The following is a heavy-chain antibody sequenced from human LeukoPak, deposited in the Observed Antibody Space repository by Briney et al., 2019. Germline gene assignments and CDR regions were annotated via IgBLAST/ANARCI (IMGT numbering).Heavy chain of an antibody. J-gene: IGHJ4*02. Sequence: SETLSLTCTVSGGSISSYYWSWIRQPPGKGLQWIGYIYYSGSTNYNPSLKSRVTISVDTSKNQFSLKLSSVTAADTAVYHCARGYCGSDCYSEYYFDFWGQGTLVTVSS. D-gene: IGHD2-21*02. CDR3: ARGYCGSDCYSEYYFDF. V-gene: IGHV4-59*01. CDR1: GGSISSYY. CDR2: IYYSGST.